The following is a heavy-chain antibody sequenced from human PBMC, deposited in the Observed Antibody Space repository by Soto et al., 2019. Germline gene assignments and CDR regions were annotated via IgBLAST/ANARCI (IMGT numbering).Heavy chain of an antibody. CDR1: GDSISNSDYY. J-gene: IGHJ6*02. CDR2: IDYSGST. Sequence: SETLSLTCTVSGDSISNSDYYWNWIRQSPGKGLEWIASIDYSGSTYYNPSLKSRVVISADTSKNLFSLKLRSVTAAETALYFCDREGHYYYGFDVWGQGTTVTVSS. CDR3: DREGHYYYGFDV. V-gene: IGHV4-30-4*01.